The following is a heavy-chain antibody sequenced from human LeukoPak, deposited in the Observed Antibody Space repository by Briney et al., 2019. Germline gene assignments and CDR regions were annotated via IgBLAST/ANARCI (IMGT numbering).Heavy chain of an antibody. D-gene: IGHD2-8*01. J-gene: IGHJ5*02. Sequence: ASVKVSCKASGYTFTSYYMHWVRQAPGQGLEWMGIINPSGGSTSYAQKFQGRVTMTRDPSTSTVYMELSSLRSEDTAVYYCARSVRPLGWFDPWGQGTLVTVSS. CDR2: INPSGGST. CDR1: GYTFTSYY. V-gene: IGHV1-46*01. CDR3: ARSVRPLGWFDP.